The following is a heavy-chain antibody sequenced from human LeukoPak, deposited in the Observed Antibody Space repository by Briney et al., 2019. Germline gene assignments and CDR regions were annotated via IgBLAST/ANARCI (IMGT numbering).Heavy chain of an antibody. Sequence: SETLSLTCTVSGGSISDYYRSWIRQPPGKGLEWIGWIFGSGDFNYNPSLKSRLSISVDTSNNQFSLKLTSATAADTAVYYCAREKDTGSNHAKIRYDIWGQGTMVTVSS. J-gene: IGHJ3*02. CDR3: AREKDTGSNHAKIRYDI. CDR2: IFGSGDF. D-gene: IGHD1-26*01. V-gene: IGHV4-59*01. CDR1: GGSISDYY.